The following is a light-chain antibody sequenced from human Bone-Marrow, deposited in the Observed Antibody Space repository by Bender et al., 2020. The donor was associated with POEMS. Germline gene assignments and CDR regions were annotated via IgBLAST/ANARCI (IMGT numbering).Light chain of an antibody. J-gene: IGLJ1*01. Sequence: QSALTQPPSASGSLGQPVTISCTGPSSDIGQYDYVSWYQQHPGNLPKPIIYQVTKRPPGVPSRFSGSKSGNTASLTISGLQTEDEAEYYCSSYTSSTSFVFGTGTKLTVL. CDR1: SSDIGQYDY. V-gene: IGLV2-8*01. CDR2: QVT. CDR3: SSYTSSTSFV.